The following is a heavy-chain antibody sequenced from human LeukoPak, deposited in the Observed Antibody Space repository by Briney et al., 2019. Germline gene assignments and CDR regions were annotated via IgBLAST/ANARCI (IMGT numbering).Heavy chain of an antibody. V-gene: IGHV3-23*01. CDR1: GFTFSSYA. CDR3: AKDLVRTVTTYGYFDY. D-gene: IGHD4-17*01. CDR2: ISGSGGST. Sequence: PGGSLRLSCAASGFTFSSYAMSWVRQAPGKGLEWVSAISGSGGSTYYADSVEGRFTISRDNSKNTLYLQMNSLRAEDTAVYYCAKDLVRTVTTYGYFDYWGQGTLVTVSS. J-gene: IGHJ4*02.